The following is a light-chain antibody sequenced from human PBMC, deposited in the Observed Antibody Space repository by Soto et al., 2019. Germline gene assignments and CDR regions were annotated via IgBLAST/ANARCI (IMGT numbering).Light chain of an antibody. Sequence: EIVLTQSPATLSLSPGEGVTLSCRACQSVSSYLRWYQQKPGQPPRLLIYAASNRATGIPARFSGSGSGTDFTLTISSLEPEDFAVYYCQQHSNWPLTFGGGTKVEIK. CDR3: QQHSNWPLT. J-gene: IGKJ4*01. V-gene: IGKV3-11*01. CDR2: AAS. CDR1: QSVSSY.